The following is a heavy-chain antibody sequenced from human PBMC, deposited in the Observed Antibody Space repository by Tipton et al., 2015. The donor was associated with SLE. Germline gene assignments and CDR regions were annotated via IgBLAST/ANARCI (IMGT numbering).Heavy chain of an antibody. CDR2: IRYDGSTK. V-gene: IGHV3-30*02. CDR3: ARDRGYGGGMDV. J-gene: IGHJ6*02. D-gene: IGHD5-12*01. Sequence: SLRLSCTASGFTFSSYSMHWVRQAPGKGLEWVTFIRYDGSTKSYADFVKGRFTISRDNSKNTLDLQMLSLRVEDTAVYYCARDRGYGGGMDVWGQGTTVTVSS. CDR1: GFTFSSYS.